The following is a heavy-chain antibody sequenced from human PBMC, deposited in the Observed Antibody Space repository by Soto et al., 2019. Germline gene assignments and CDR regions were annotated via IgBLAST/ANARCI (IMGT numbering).Heavy chain of an antibody. Sequence: SVKVSCKASGFTFTSSSMQWVRQARGQRLEWIGWIVVGSGNTNYAQKFQERVTITRDMSTSTAYMELSSLRSEDTAVYYCAADSREGHYAFDIWGQGTMVTVSS. J-gene: IGHJ3*02. V-gene: IGHV1-58*02. CDR1: GFTFTSSS. CDR2: IVVGSGNT. CDR3: AADSREGHYAFDI.